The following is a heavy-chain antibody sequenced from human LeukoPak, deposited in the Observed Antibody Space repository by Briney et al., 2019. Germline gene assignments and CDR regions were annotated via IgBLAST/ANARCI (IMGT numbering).Heavy chain of an antibody. V-gene: IGHV5-51*01. J-gene: IGHJ6*03. Sequence: GESLKISRKGSGYNFANSWIGWVRQMPGKGLEWMGIIYPGDSDTRYSPSFQGQVSISVDKSISTAYLQWSSLKASDTAMYYCARRAVAGTGYYYYMDVWGKGTTVTVSS. CDR3: ARRAVAGTGYYYYMDV. CDR1: GYNFANSW. D-gene: IGHD6-19*01. CDR2: IYPGDSDT.